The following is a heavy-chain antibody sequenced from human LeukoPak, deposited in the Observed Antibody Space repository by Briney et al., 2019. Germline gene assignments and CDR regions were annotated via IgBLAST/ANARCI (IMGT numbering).Heavy chain of an antibody. CDR2: INTYNGNT. CDR3: ARVGSDSSGWRRFDY. D-gene: IGHD6-19*01. CDR1: GYIFTSYG. Sequence: ASVKVSCKASGYIFTSYGISWVRQAPGQGLEWMGWINTYNGNTKYAQKLQGRVTMTTDTSTSTAYMELRSLRSDDTAVYYCARVGSDSSGWRRFDYWGQGTLVTVSS. J-gene: IGHJ4*02. V-gene: IGHV1-18*04.